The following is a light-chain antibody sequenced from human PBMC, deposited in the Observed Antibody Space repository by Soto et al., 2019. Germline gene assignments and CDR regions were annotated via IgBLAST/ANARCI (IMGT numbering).Light chain of an antibody. Sequence: IEMTQCPYSLSPSVGERVTITCRASQSIANYLNWYQQKPGKAPKLLIYAASTLESGVPSRFSGSGSGTDFTLTISSLQPEDFATYYCQQSYNNPKTFGQGTKVDIK. CDR1: QSIANY. CDR3: QQSYNNPKT. V-gene: IGKV1-39*01. J-gene: IGKJ1*01. CDR2: AAS.